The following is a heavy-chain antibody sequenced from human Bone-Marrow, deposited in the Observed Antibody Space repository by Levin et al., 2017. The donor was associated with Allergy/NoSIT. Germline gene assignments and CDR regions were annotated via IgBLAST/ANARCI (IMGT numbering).Heavy chain of an antibody. CDR1: GFSFSDYY. CDR2: IKNKANSYNI. V-gene: IGHV3-72*01. CDR3: ARVYCTSTACPDALDI. Sequence: PGGSLRLSCAASGFSFSDYYMDWVRQAPGKGLEWVGRIKNKANSYNIEYVASVKGRFTISRDDLKNSLYLQMTSLKTEDTAVYYCARVYCTSTACPDALDIWGQGTMVTVSS. D-gene: IGHD2-2*01. J-gene: IGHJ3*02.